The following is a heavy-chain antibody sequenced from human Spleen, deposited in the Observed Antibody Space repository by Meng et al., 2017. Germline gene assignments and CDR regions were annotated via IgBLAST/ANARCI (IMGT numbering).Heavy chain of an antibody. CDR2: INPHNP. D-gene: IGHD1-26*01. Sequence: VRMVQLGAEVKKPGASGKVSCKASGYTFTSYDINWVRQATGQGLEWMGWINPHNPTYAQKFQGRLTLTWDTSITTAYMELSSLRSDDTAMYYCLRESGPVGFVINFDYWGQGTLVTVSS. J-gene: IGHJ4*02. CDR1: GYTFTSYD. V-gene: IGHV1-2*02. CDR3: LRESGPVGFVINFDY.